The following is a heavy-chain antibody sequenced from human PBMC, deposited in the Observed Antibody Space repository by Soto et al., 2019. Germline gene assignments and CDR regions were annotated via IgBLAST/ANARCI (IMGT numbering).Heavy chain of an antibody. V-gene: IGHV3-30*18. CDR1: GFTFSNYA. J-gene: IGHJ4*02. CDR2: ISFDGINK. Sequence: QVQLVESGGGVVQPGGSLRLSCAASGFTFSNYAMHWVRQAPGKGLEWVAIISFDGINKFYSDSVKGRFTISRDNSKNTLYLEMSSLRVEDTAVFFCAKDLSYCSGGYCYQHDGSDNWGRGTLVTVSS. D-gene: IGHD2-15*01. CDR3: AKDLSYCSGGYCYQHDGSDN.